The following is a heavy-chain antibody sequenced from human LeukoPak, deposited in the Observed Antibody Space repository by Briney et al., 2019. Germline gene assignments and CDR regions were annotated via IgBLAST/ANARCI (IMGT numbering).Heavy chain of an antibody. Sequence: GGSLRLSCAASRFTVSSTYMSWVRQTPGKGLEWVSVIYSGGSTYYADSVKGRFTISRDNSKNTLYLQMNSLRAEDTAVYYCARDLLEWYFDYWGQGTLVTVSS. J-gene: IGHJ4*02. V-gene: IGHV3-66*01. CDR1: RFTVSSTY. CDR3: ARDLLEWYFDY. CDR2: IYSGGST. D-gene: IGHD3-3*01.